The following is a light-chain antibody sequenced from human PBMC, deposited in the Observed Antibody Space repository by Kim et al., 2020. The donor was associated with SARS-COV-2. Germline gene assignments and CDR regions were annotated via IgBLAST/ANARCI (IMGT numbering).Light chain of an antibody. J-gene: IGKJ4*01. Sequence: LSPGERATLSCRASENIRSNYLAWYHQKPGHAPRLLLYVASNRATGIPDRFSGSGSGTDFTLTISRLEPEDFGLYYCQQYAASVTFGGGTKVDIK. CDR2: VAS. CDR1: ENIRSNY. V-gene: IGKV3-20*01. CDR3: QQYAASVT.